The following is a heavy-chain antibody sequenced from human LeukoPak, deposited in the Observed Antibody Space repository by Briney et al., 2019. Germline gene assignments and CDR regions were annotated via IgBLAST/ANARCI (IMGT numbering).Heavy chain of an antibody. CDR3: ARAEVTAGTKYFDL. J-gene: IGHJ2*01. Sequence: PSQTLSLTCNVSGGSISSGDYFWSWLRQPPGKGLQWIGYIYHSGSAYYSPSLRSRFTISVDTSENHFSLKVRSVTATDTAVYYCARAEVTAGTKYFDLWGRGTLVTVSS. V-gene: IGHV4-30-4*01. CDR2: IYHSGSA. D-gene: IGHD6-19*01. CDR1: GGSISSGDYF.